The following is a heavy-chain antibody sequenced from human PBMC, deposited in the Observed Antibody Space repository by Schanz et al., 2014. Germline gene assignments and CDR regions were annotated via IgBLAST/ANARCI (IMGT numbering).Heavy chain of an antibody. V-gene: IGHV3-30*03. CDR1: RLTFANED. D-gene: IGHD3-10*01. CDR2: ISYDGSIT. CDR3: AVLGGFGELPLDY. Sequence: EQMVESGGGLVKPGGSLILSCAASRLTFANEDIHWVRQAPGKGLEWVAVISYDGSITYYADSVKDRFTISRDNSKNTLYLQMNSLRAEDTAVYYCAVLGGFGELPLDYRGQGTLVTVSS. J-gene: IGHJ4*02.